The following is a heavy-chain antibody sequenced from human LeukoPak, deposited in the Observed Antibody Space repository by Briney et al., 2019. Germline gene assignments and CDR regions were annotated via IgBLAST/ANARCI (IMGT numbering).Heavy chain of an antibody. Sequence: SETLSLTCTVSGGSISSYFWSWIRQPPGKGLEWIGYIHYSGSTSYNASLKGRVTISVDTSKNQFSLSLNSVTAADTAVYYCARYCRDNDCHQKSFDYWGQGTLVTVSS. V-gene: IGHV4-59*12. CDR3: ARYCRDNDCHQKSFDY. CDR1: GGSISSYF. J-gene: IGHJ4*02. D-gene: IGHD2-15*01. CDR2: IHYSGST.